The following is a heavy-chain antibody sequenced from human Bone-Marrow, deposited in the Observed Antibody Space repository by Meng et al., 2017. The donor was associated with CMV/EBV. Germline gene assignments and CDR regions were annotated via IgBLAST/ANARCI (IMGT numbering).Heavy chain of an antibody. Sequence: SETLSLTCTVSGGSISSSSYYWGWIRQPPGKGLEWIGSIYYSGSTYYNPSLKSRVTISVDTSKNQFSLKLSSVTAADTAVYYCARGFWSGYYFLDPWGQGTLVTVPQ. CDR2: IYYSGST. CDR3: ARGFWSGYYFLDP. J-gene: IGHJ5*02. V-gene: IGHV4-39*01. CDR1: GGSISSSSYY. D-gene: IGHD3-3*01.